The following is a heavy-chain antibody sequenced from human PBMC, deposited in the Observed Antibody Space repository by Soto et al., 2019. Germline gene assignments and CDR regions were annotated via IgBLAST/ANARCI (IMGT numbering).Heavy chain of an antibody. CDR1: GYAFSSYD. Sequence: ALVKGSRKASGYAFSSYDSNRGRQATGQGLEWMGWMNPNSGNTGYAQKFQGRVTMTRNTSITTAYMELSSLRADDTAVYCCARRPVTYYFDYWGQGTLVTVSS. D-gene: IGHD4-17*01. CDR2: MNPNSGNT. CDR3: ARRPVTYYFDY. V-gene: IGHV1-8*01. J-gene: IGHJ4*02.